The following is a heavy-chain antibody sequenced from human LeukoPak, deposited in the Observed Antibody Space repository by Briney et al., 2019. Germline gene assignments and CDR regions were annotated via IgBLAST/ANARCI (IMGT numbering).Heavy chain of an antibody. J-gene: IGHJ3*02. Sequence: SQTLSLTCTVSGGSISSGDHFWTWVRQPPGKGLEWIGSIYYSGSTYYNPSLKSRVTISVDTSKNQFSLKLSSVTAADTAVYYCARDGATITGDAFDIWGQGTMVTVSS. D-gene: IGHD5-12*01. CDR3: ARDGATITGDAFDI. V-gene: IGHV4-39*07. CDR2: IYYSGST. CDR1: GGSISSGDHF.